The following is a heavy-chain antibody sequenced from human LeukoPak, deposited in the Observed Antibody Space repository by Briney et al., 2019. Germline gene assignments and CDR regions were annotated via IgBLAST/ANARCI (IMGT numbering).Heavy chain of an antibody. V-gene: IGHV1-69*05. Sequence: ASVKVSCKASGGTFSSYAISWVRQAPGQGLEWMGGIIPIFGTANYAQKFQGRVTITTDESTSTAYMELSSLRSEDTAVYYCARGRRDGYNPGDAFDIWGQGTMVTVSS. CDR2: IIPIFGTA. CDR1: GGTFSSYA. CDR3: ARGRRDGYNPGDAFDI. D-gene: IGHD5-24*01. J-gene: IGHJ3*02.